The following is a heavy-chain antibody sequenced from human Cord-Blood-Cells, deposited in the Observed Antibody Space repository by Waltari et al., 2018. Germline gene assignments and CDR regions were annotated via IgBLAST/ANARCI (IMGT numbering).Heavy chain of an antibody. D-gene: IGHD2-15*01. CDR3: AVLVVGVDAVDS. J-gene: IGHJ3*02. V-gene: IGHV7-4-1*02. CDR2: VNTNTGNP. Sequence: QVQLVQSGSELKKPGASVKVSCKASGYTFTSYALNWVRQAPGQGLEWVGWVNTNTGNPTYGHGFTGRVVFSVDTSVSTAYLQIRSLKAEDTVVYYCAVLVVGVDAVDSWGQGTMVTVSS. CDR1: GYTFTSYA.